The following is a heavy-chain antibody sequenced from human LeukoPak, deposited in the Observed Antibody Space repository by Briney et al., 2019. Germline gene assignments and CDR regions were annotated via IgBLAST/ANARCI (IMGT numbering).Heavy chain of an antibody. V-gene: IGHV1-8*03. CDR3: ARLEDGYNSFDY. D-gene: IGHD5-24*01. CDR2: MNPNSGNT. CDR1: GYTFTSYD. Sequence: ASVKVSCKASGYTFTSYDINWVRQATGQGLEWMGWMNPNSGNTGYAQKFQGRVTITRNTSISTAYMELSSLRSEDTAVYYCARLEDGYNSFDYWGQGTLVTVSS. J-gene: IGHJ4*02.